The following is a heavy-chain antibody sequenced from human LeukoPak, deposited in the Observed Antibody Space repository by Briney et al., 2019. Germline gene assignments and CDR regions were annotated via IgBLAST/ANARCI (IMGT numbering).Heavy chain of an antibody. Sequence: PSETLSLTCTVSDGPMRLYNWNWIRQPPGKGLEWIGNIYHSGSTNYNPSLKSRVTISVDTSKKQFSLKLNSVTAADTAVYYCARDLLLFGELFGGAFDIWSQGTMVTVSS. D-gene: IGHD3-10*01. CDR1: DGPMRLYN. CDR3: ARDLLLFGELFGGAFDI. V-gene: IGHV4-59*01. CDR2: IYHSGST. J-gene: IGHJ3*02.